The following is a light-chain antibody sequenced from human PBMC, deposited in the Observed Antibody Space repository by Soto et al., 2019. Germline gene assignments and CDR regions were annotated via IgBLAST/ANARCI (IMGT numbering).Light chain of an antibody. CDR1: QTISGS. CDR3: QQLKSYPQT. CDR2: AAS. V-gene: IGKV1-9*01. J-gene: IGKJ1*01. Sequence: DIQMTQSPSTLSGSVGDRVTITCRASQTISGSLNWYQQKPGKAPKLLMYAASTLQSGVPSRFSGSGSGTEFTLTISSLQPEDFATYYCQQLKSYPQTFGQGTKVDIK.